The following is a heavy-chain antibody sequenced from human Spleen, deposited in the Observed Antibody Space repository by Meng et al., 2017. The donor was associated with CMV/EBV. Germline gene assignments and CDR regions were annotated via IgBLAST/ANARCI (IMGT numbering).Heavy chain of an antibody. D-gene: IGHD4-11*01. CDR3: ARARRTTGYYYYYAVDV. V-gene: IGHV3-21*01. Sequence: GESLKISCAASGFTFSSYDMNWVRQAPGKGLEWVSSISSSSNSIYYADSVKGRFTISRDNAKNSLSLQMNSLRAEDTAVYYCARARRTTGYYYYYAVDVWGRGTTVTVSS. CDR1: GFTFSSYD. CDR2: ISSSSNSI. J-gene: IGHJ6*02.